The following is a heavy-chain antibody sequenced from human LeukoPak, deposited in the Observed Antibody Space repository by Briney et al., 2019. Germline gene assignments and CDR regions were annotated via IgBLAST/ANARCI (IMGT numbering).Heavy chain of an antibody. J-gene: IGHJ4*02. CDR2: IYYSGST. V-gene: IGHV4-59*01. Sequence: SETLSLTCAVSGGSISSYYWSWIRQPPGKGLEWIGYIYYSGSTNYNPSLKSRVTISVDTSKNQFSLKLSSVTAADTAVYYCARERYSSGYWGQGTLVTVSS. CDR3: ARERYSSGY. D-gene: IGHD5-18*01. CDR1: GGSISSYY.